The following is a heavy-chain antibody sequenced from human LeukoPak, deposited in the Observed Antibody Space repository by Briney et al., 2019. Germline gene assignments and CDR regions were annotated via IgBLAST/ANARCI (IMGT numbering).Heavy chain of an antibody. CDR2: TYYRSEWYN. Sequence: SQTLSLTCAISGDSFSSNSAAWNWFRQSPSRGLEWLGRTYYRSEWYNEYALSVKSRITVNPDTSKNQFSLQLSFVTPEDTAVYYCAREADYYGMDVWGQGTTVTVSS. V-gene: IGHV6-1*01. J-gene: IGHJ6*02. D-gene: IGHD6-25*01. CDR3: AREADYYGMDV. CDR1: GDSFSSNSAA.